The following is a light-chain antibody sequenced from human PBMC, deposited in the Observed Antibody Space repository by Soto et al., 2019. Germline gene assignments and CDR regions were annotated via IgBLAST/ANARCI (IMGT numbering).Light chain of an antibody. Sequence: QSALTQPASASGSPGQSITISCTGTSSDVGDYNYVAWYQQYPGKAPKVMIYDVSNRPSGVADRFSGSKSGNTASLTISGRQAEDEADYYCSSYAGSNNEVFGAGTKLTVL. CDR1: SSDVGDYNY. CDR3: SSYAGSNNEV. V-gene: IGLV2-8*01. CDR2: DVS. J-gene: IGLJ2*01.